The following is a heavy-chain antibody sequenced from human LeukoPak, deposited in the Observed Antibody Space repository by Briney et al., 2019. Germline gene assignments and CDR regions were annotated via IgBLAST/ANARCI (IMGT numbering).Heavy chain of an antibody. D-gene: IGHD2-21*01. V-gene: IGHV4-4*07. CDR3: ARQGGDEVFDY. CDR2: LDSSGST. Sequence: SETLSLTCTVSGGSISPFYWSWIRQPAGKGLEWIGRLDSSGSTNYNPSLQSRVTMSVDTSKNQFSLRLSSVTAADTAVYYCARQGGDEVFDYWGQGTLVTVSS. J-gene: IGHJ4*02. CDR1: GGSISPFY.